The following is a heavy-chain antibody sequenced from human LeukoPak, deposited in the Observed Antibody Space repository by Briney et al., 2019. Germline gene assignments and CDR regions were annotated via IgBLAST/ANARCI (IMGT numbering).Heavy chain of an antibody. V-gene: IGHV3-33*01. CDR1: GFILSHHG. CDR2: IWSDATNR. Sequence: GGSLRLSCAASGFILSHHGMHWVRQAPSKGLEWVAVIWSDATNRFYADSVKGRCTISRDNSQNTVFLQMTSLRVKDTAIYYCARDAQRGFDYSNSLKNWGHGTLVTVSS. D-gene: IGHD4-11*01. CDR3: ARDAQRGFDYSNSLKN. J-gene: IGHJ4*01.